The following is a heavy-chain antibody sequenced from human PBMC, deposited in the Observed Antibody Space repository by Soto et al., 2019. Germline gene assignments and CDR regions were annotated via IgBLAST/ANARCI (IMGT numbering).Heavy chain of an antibody. CDR1: GFTFSSCN. CDR2: ISPSRGHI. J-gene: IGHJ6*02. D-gene: IGHD2-15*01. CDR3: SGCSGGPCHKYCGMDV. V-gene: IGHV3-21*06. Sequence: EVHLVESGGGLVQPGGSLRLSCAVSGFTFSSCNMNWVRQAPGKGLEWVSSISPSRGHIYYADSVKGRFTISRDNAKISLFLQMNSLRGEDTAVYYGSGCSGGPCHKYCGMDVWGQGTTVTVSS.